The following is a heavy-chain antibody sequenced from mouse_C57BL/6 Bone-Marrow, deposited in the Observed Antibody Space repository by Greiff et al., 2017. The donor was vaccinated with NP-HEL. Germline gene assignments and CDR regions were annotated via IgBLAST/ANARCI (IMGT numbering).Heavy chain of an antibody. CDR2: IYPRDGST. Sequence: VKLMESDAELVKPGASVKISCKVSGYTFTDHTIHWMKQRPEQGLEWIGYIYPRDGSTKYNEKFKGKATLTADKSSSTAYMQLNSLTSEDSAVYFCARRGNYYGSRPYFDYWGQGTTLTVSS. CDR1: GYTFTDHT. CDR3: ARRGNYYGSRPYFDY. D-gene: IGHD1-1*01. J-gene: IGHJ2*01. V-gene: IGHV1-78*01.